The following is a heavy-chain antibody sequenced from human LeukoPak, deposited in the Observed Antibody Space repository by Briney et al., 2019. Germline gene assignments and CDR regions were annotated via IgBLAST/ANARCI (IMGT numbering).Heavy chain of an antibody. Sequence: PGGSLRLSCAASGFSFSSYWMHWVRQAPGEGLVWVSRINSDGTSTSYADSVKGRFTISRDNAKNTLYLQMSSLRAKDTAVYYCASPINYYDSSGYQRDYWGQGTLVTVSS. D-gene: IGHD3-22*01. CDR3: ASPINYYDSSGYQRDY. V-gene: IGHV3-74*01. CDR2: INSDGTST. CDR1: GFSFSSYW. J-gene: IGHJ4*02.